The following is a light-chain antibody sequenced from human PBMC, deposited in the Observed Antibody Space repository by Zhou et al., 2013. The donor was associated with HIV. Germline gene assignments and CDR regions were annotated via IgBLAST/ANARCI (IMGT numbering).Light chain of an antibody. V-gene: IGKV1-33*01. CDR3: QQYDNLPLT. J-gene: IGKJ3*01. Sequence: DTQLTQSPSSLSASEGDRVTITCQASQDITKYLNWYQQKPGKAPKLLIYDASYLQTGVPSRFSGSGYGTDFSLTISSLQPEDFATYYCQQYDNLPLTFGPGTRVDFK. CDR2: DAS. CDR1: QDITKY.